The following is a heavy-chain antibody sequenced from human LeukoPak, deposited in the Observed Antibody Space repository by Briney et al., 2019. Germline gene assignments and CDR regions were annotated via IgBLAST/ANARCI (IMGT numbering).Heavy chain of an antibody. CDR1: GGSISSSSDY. Sequence: PSETLSLTCTVSGGSISSSSDYWGWIRQPPGKGLERIGRIYYSGSTHYNPSLKSRVTISVDTSKNQFSLKLSSVTAAHTAVYYCARHHAGLYCSSTSCLNWFDPWGQGTLVTVSS. V-gene: IGHV4-39*01. D-gene: IGHD2-2*01. CDR3: ARHHAGLYCSSTSCLNWFDP. J-gene: IGHJ5*02. CDR2: IYYSGST.